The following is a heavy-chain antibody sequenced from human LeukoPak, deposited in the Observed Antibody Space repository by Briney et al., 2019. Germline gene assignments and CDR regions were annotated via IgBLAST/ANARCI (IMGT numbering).Heavy chain of an antibody. CDR1: GFTFSSYG. J-gene: IGHJ6*02. CDR2: IKTDGSEK. V-gene: IGHV3-7*03. CDR3: AIAYGLDV. Sequence: GGSLRLSCAASGFTFSSYGMHWVRQAPGKGLEWVANIKTDGSEKYYLDSVKGRFTISRDNAKNSLFLQMNSLRAEDTAIYYCAIAYGLDVWGQGTTVTVS.